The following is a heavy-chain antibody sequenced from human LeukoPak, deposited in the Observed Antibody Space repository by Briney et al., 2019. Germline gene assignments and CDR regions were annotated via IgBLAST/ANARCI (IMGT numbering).Heavy chain of an antibody. D-gene: IGHD6-19*01. J-gene: IGHJ5*02. CDR1: GGSISSSNW. V-gene: IGHV4-4*02. CDR3: ARDLISVSDPPNWFDP. CDR2: IYYSVST. Sequence: PSDTLSLTCALSGGSISSSNWGSWVRRPPGRGLERIGCIYYSVSTNYNPSLKSRVTISVDTPKNQFSLKLSSVTAADTAVYYCARDLISVSDPPNWFDPWGQGTLVTVSS.